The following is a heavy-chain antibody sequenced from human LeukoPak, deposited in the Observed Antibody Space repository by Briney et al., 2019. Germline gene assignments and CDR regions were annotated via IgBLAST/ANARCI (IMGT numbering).Heavy chain of an antibody. Sequence: SSETLSLTCTVSGGSISSSSYYWGWIRQPSGKGLEWVSSISSSSSYIYYADSVKGRFTISRDNAKNSLYLQMDSLRAEDTAVYYCARVGAAAGYYMDVWGKGTTVTVSS. D-gene: IGHD6-13*01. J-gene: IGHJ6*03. CDR3: ARVGAAAGYYMDV. CDR1: GGSISSSS. CDR2: ISSSSSYI. V-gene: IGHV3-21*01.